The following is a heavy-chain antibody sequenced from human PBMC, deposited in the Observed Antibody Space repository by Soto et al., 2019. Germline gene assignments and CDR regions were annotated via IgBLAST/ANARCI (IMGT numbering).Heavy chain of an antibody. D-gene: IGHD2-8*01. J-gene: IGHJ4*02. CDR2: IRSGSSTI. CDR3: ARGDGEYHYRNGSLGRY. V-gene: IGHV3-48*01. Sequence: PGGSLRLSCAASGFTFSSYSMNWVRQAPGKGLEWVSYIRSGSSTIYYADSVKGRFTISRDNAENSLYLQMNSLRVEDTAVYYCARGDGEYHYRNGSLGRYWGQGTLVTVSS. CDR1: GFTFSSYS.